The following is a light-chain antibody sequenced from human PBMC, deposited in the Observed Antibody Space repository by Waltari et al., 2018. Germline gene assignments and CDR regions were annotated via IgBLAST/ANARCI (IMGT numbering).Light chain of an antibody. J-gene: IGKJ1*01. V-gene: IGKV3-20*01. CDR3: QHYVRLPVT. CDR2: GAS. Sequence: EIVLTQSPGTLSLSPGERATLSCRASQSVSRSLAWYQQKPGQAPSLLIYGASSRATGVPDRFCGSGSGTDFSLTISRLEPEDFAVYYCQHYVRLPVTFGQGTKVEIK. CDR1: QSVSRS.